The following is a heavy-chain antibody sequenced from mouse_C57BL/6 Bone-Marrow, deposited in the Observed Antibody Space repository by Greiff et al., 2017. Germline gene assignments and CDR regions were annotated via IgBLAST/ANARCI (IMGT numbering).Heavy chain of an antibody. V-gene: IGHV1-69*01. CDR1: GYTFTSYW. J-gene: IGHJ1*03. CDR3: AYDYGGNWYFDV. CDR2: IDPSDSYT. Sequence: QVQLQQPGAELVMPGASVKLSCKASGYTFTSYWMHWVKQRPGQGLEWIGEIDPSDSYTNYNQKFKGKSTLTVDKSSSTAYMQLSSLTSEDSAVYYCAYDYGGNWYFDVWGTGTTVTVSS. D-gene: IGHD2-4*01.